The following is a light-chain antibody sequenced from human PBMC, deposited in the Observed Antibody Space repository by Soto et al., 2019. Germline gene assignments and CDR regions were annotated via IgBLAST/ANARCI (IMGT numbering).Light chain of an antibody. CDR3: SSYTSSSPYV. Sequence: QSALTQPASVSGSHGQSITISCTGTSSDVGGYNYVSWYQHHPGKAPKLMIYEVRNRPSGVSNRFSGSKSGNKASLTISGLQAEDEADYYCSSYTSSSPYVFGTGTKLTVL. V-gene: IGLV2-14*01. CDR1: SSDVGGYNY. J-gene: IGLJ1*01. CDR2: EVR.